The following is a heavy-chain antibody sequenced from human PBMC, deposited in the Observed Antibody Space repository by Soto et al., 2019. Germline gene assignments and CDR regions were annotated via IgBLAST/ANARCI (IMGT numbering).Heavy chain of an antibody. CDR1: GGSISSGDYY. Sequence: QVQLQESGPGLVKPSQTLSLTCTVSGGSISSGDYYWSWIRQSPGKGLEWIGYIYYSGSTYYNPSLKSRVTISVDTSKNQFSLKLSSVTAADTAVYYCARERGIVLVPAAMDGYYYGMDVWGQGTTVTVSS. CDR3: ARERGIVLVPAAMDGYYYGMDV. V-gene: IGHV4-30-4*01. CDR2: IYYSGST. J-gene: IGHJ6*02. D-gene: IGHD2-2*01.